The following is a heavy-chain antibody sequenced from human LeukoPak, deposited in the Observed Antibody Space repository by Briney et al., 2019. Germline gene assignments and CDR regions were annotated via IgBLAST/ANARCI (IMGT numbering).Heavy chain of an antibody. Sequence: SVKVSCKASGGTFSSYAISWVRQAPGQGLEWMGGIIPIFGTANYAQKFQGRVTITADESTSTAYMELSSLRSEDTAVYYCAGEITMVRGKSDYYYYYGMDVWGKGTTVTVSS. D-gene: IGHD3-10*01. CDR3: AGEITMVRGKSDYYYYYGMDV. CDR1: GGTFSSYA. V-gene: IGHV1-69*13. J-gene: IGHJ6*04. CDR2: IIPIFGTA.